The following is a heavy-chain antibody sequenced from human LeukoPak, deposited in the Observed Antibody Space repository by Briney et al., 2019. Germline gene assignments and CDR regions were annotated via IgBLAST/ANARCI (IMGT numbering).Heavy chain of an antibody. D-gene: IGHD2-15*01. CDR1: GYTFTGYY. J-gene: IGHJ5*02. CDR3: AREGRRGLGYCSGGSCPRPFDP. Sequence: ASVKVSCKASGYTFTGYYMHWVRQAPGQGLEWMGWINPNSGGTNYAQKFQGRVTMTRDTSISTAYMELSRLRSDDTAVYYCAREGRRGLGYCSGGSCPRPFDPWGQGTLVTVSS. V-gene: IGHV1-2*02. CDR2: INPNSGGT.